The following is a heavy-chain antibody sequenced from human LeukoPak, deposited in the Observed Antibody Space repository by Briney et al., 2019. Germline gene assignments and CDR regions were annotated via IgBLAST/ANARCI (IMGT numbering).Heavy chain of an antibody. D-gene: IGHD2-2*01. V-gene: IGHV4-59*08. J-gene: IGHJ4*02. CDR3: ARHLGPGYCSSTSCWFDY. Sequence: SETLSLTCTVSGGSISSYYWSWIRQPPGKGLEWIGYIYYSGSTNYNPSLKSRVTISVDTSKNQFSLKLSSVTAAETAVYYCARHLGPGYCSSTSCWFDYWGQGTLVTVSS. CDR2: IYYSGST. CDR1: GGSISSYY.